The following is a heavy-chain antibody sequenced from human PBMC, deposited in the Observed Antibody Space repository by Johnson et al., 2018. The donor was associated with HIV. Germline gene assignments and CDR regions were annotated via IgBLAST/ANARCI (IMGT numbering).Heavy chain of an antibody. D-gene: IGHD3-10*01. V-gene: IGHV3-30*14. CDR1: GFIFSSYS. CDR2: ISYDGSNK. CDR3: VRGGSDAFDI. Sequence: QVQLVESGGGVVQPGRSLRLSCAASGFIFSSYSMHWVRQAPGRGLEWVAVISYDGSNKYYADSVKGRFTISRDNAKNSLYLQMNSLSPGDTAVYYCVRGGSDAFDIWGQGTMVTVSS. J-gene: IGHJ3*02.